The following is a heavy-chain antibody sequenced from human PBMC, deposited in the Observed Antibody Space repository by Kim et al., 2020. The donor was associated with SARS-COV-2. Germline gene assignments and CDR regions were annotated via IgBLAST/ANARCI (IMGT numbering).Heavy chain of an antibody. V-gene: IGHV7-4-1*02. J-gene: IGHJ5*02. CDR3: ARDHRYFVGHIGRGWFDP. CDR2: INTNTGNP. CDR1: GYTFTTFA. Sequence: ASVKVSCKASGYTFTTFAIHWVRQAPGQGLEWLGWINTNTGNPTYAQGFNRQFVFSLDTSVRTTYLHISSLKPDDTAIYYCARDHRYFVGHIGRGWFDPWGQGTLVTVSS. D-gene: IGHD3-9*01.